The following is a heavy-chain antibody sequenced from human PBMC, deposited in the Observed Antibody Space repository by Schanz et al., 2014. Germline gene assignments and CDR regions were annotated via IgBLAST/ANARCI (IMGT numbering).Heavy chain of an antibody. CDR1: GYSVSHDH. V-gene: IGHV4-59*08. CDR3: ARLHYVSARDFDF. CDR2: IYYGGDA. Sequence: QVQLQESGPGLVKPSETLSLTCTVAGYSVSHDHWSWIRQPPGKGLEYIGYIYYGGDANYNPSLGSRVTLSLATSKNQFPLKLSSVTAADTAVYYCARLHYVSARDFDFWGQGIPVTVSS. D-gene: IGHD3-16*01. J-gene: IGHJ4*02.